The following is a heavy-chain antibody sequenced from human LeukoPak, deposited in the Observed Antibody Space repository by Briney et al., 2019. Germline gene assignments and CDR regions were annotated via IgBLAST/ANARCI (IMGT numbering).Heavy chain of an antibody. CDR3: AHRPTATSGPSFDY. CDR1: GFSLSTNGVA. V-gene: IGHV2-5*02. CDR2: IYWEDDN. Sequence: ESGPTLVKPTQTLTLTCTFSGFSLSTNGVAVGWIRQPPGKALEWLALIYWEDDNRYSTSLKSRLTITKDTSKNQVVLTLTNMDPVDTATYYCAHRPTATSGPSFDYWGQGTLVTVSS. J-gene: IGHJ4*02. D-gene: IGHD4-17*01.